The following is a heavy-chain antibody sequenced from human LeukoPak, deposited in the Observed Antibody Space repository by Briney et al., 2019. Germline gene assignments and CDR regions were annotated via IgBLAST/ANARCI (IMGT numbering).Heavy chain of an antibody. D-gene: IGHD1-26*01. CDR1: GFTFSSYS. CDR2: ISSSSSYI. Sequence: PGGSLRLSCAASGFTFSSYSMNWVRQAPGKGLEWVSSISSSSSYIYYADSVKGRFTISRDNAKNSLYLQMNSLRAEDTAVYYCARESRYSGSYYNYGMDVWGQGTTVTVSS. J-gene: IGHJ6*02. V-gene: IGHV3-21*01. CDR3: ARESRYSGSYYNYGMDV.